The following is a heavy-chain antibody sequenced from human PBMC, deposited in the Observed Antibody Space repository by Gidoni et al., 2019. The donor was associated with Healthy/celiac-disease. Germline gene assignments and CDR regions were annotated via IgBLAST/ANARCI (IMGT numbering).Heavy chain of an antibody. D-gene: IGHD6-13*01. V-gene: IGHV3-23*01. J-gene: IGHJ6*02. CDR2: ISGSGGST. CDR3: AKGPSAADYYYYYGMDV. Sequence: EVQLLESGGGLVQPGGSLRLSCAASGFTFSSYAMSWVRQAPGKGLEWVSAISGSGGSTYYADSVKGRFTISRDNSKNTLYLQMNSLRAEDTAVYYCAKGPSAADYYYYYGMDVWGQGTTVTVSS. CDR1: GFTFSSYA.